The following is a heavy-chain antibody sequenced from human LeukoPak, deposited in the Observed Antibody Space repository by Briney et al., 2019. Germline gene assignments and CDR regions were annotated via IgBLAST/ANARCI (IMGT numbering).Heavy chain of an antibody. J-gene: IGHJ6*03. CDR3: ASGSLGDGYGVGDYYQYMDV. CDR1: GGTFNSYA. CDR2: IMPLFGTA. D-gene: IGHD5-24*01. V-gene: IGHV1-69*05. Sequence: ASVKVPCKASGGTFNSYAISWVRQAPGQGLEWMGGIMPLFGTANYAQEFQGRVTFTTDESASTAYMEVSSLRSEDTAVYYCASGSLGDGYGVGDYYQYMDVWGKGTTVTVSS.